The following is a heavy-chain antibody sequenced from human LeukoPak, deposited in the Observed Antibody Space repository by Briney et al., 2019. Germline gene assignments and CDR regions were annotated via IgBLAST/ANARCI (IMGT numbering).Heavy chain of an antibody. V-gene: IGHV3-74*01. CDR3: ARGVRDGYSFGFYFDY. CDR2: INRDGSST. Sequence: GGSMRLSCAASGFTFSSYWMHWVRQAPGKGLVWVSRINRDGSSTIYADSVKGRFTISRDNAKNTLYLQMNSLRAEDTAVYYCARGVRDGYSFGFYFDYWGQGALVTVSS. J-gene: IGHJ4*02. CDR1: GFTFSSYW. D-gene: IGHD5-12*01.